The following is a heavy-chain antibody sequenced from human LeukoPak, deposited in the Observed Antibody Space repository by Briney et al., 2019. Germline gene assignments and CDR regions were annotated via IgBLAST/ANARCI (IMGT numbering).Heavy chain of an antibody. CDR3: APLTGIASAGVDS. CDR2: ISYDGSNK. V-gene: IGHV3-30*04. CDR1: GVTFSIYS. Sequence: SGGSLRLSCAASGVTFSIYSMHWVRQAPGKGLEWVTTISYDGSNKYYADSVKGRFTISRDNSKDTLYLQMTSLRVEDTAMYYCAPLTGIASAGVDSWGQGTLVTVSS. J-gene: IGHJ4*02. D-gene: IGHD6-13*01.